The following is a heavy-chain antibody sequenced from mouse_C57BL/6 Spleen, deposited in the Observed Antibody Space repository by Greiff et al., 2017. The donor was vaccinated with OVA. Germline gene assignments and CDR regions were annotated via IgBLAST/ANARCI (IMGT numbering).Heavy chain of an antibody. CDR1: GFNFKDYY. J-gene: IGHJ2*01. CDR2: IDPEDGDT. V-gene: IGHV14-1*01. CDR3: SAEGYGSSLLYFDY. Sequence: EVQLQQSGAELVRPGASVKLSCTASGFNFKDYYMHWVKQRPEQGLEWIGRIDPEDGDTEYAPKFQGKATMTADTSSNTAYLQLSSLTSEDATVNYCSAEGYGSSLLYFDYWGQGTTLTVSS. D-gene: IGHD1-1*01.